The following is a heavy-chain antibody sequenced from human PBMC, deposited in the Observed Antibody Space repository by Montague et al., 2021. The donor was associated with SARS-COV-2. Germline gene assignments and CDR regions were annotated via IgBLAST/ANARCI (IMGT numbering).Heavy chain of an antibody. V-gene: IGHV6-1*01. D-gene: IGHD3-9*01. Sequence: CAISGDSVSLKSVAWNWIRPSPSSGLEWLGRTYYRTKWYYDYAESVKRRLVITPDAAKNQVSLQLNSVIPEDAAVYFCSSSGITLTGLGAFDIWGQGTMVTVSS. J-gene: IGHJ3*02. CDR3: SSSGITLTGLGAFDI. CDR2: TYYRTKWYY. CDR1: GDSVSLKSVA.